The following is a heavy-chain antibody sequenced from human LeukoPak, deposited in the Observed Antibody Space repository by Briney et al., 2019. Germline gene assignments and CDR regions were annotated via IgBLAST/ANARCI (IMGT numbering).Heavy chain of an antibody. Sequence: SVKVSCKASGGTFSSYAISWVRQAPGQGLEWMGGIIPIFGTANYAQKFQGRVTITADESTSTAYMELSNLRSEDTAVYYCARSDRYCSSTSCRGDYYGMDVWGKGTTVTVSS. CDR1: GGTFSSYA. D-gene: IGHD2-2*01. CDR3: ARSDRYCSSTSCRGDYYGMDV. V-gene: IGHV1-69*01. CDR2: IIPIFGTA. J-gene: IGHJ6*04.